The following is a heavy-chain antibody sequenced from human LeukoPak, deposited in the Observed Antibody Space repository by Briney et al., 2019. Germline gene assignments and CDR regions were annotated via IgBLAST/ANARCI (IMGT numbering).Heavy chain of an antibody. CDR3: ARVLSSGWPYYYYYYMDV. V-gene: IGHV3-30*14. D-gene: IGHD6-19*01. CDR1: GFTFSKHA. CDR2: ISYDGSNK. Sequence: GGSLRLSCAASGFTFSKHAMHWVRQAPGKGLEWVAVISYDGSNKYYADSAKGRFTISRDNSKNTLYLQMNSLRAEDTAVYYCARVLSSGWPYYYYYYMDVWGKGTTVTISS. J-gene: IGHJ6*03.